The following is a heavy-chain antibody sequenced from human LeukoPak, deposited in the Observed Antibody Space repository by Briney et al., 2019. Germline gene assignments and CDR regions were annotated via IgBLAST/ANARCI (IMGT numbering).Heavy chain of an antibody. CDR1: GGTFSSYA. Sequence: SVKVSCKASGGTFSSYAISWVRQAPGQGLEWMGRIIPILGIANYAQKFQGRVTITADKSTSTAYMELSSLRSEDTAVYYCARAYYYDSSGILPFDYWGQGTLVTVSS. D-gene: IGHD3-22*01. V-gene: IGHV1-69*04. CDR3: ARAYYYDSSGILPFDY. CDR2: IIPILGIA. J-gene: IGHJ4*02.